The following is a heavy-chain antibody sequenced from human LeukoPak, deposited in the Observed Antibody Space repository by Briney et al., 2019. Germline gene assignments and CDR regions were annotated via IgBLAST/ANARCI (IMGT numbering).Heavy chain of an antibody. CDR3: ARHQLRFLEWFLFDP. D-gene: IGHD3-3*01. V-gene: IGHV3-21*01. J-gene: IGHJ5*02. CDR1: GFTFSSYS. Sequence: GGSLRLSCAASGFTFSSYSMNWVRQTPGKGLEWVSSISSSSSYIYYADSVKGRFTISRDNAKNSLYLQMNSLRAEDTAVYYCARHQLRFLEWFLFDPWGQGTLVTVSS. CDR2: ISSSSSYI.